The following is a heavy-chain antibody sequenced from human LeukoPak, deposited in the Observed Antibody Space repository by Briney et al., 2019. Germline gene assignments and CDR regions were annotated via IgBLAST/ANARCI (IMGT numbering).Heavy chain of an antibody. J-gene: IGHJ4*02. Sequence: GGSLRLSCAASGFTFSTYAMTWVRQAPGKGLEWVSLISASGGSTYYADSVKGRFTISRDNSKNTLYLQMNSLRAEDTAVYYCAKLLESASTEWGQGTLVTVSS. CDR2: ISASGGST. CDR3: AKLLESASTE. D-gene: IGHD2-15*01. V-gene: IGHV3-23*01. CDR1: GFTFSTYA.